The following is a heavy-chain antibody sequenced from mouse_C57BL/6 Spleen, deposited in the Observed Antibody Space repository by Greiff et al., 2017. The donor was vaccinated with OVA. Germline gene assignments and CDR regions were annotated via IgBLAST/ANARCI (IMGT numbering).Heavy chain of an antibody. V-gene: IGHV1-4*01. CDR1: GYTFTSYT. D-gene: IGHD2-4*01. Sequence: VMLVESGAELARPGASVKMSCKASGYTFTSYTMHWVKQRPGQGLEWIGYINPSSGYTKYNQKFKDKATLTADKSSSTAYMQLSSLTSEDSAVYYCARDYDYEDYWGQGTTLTVSS. CDR3: ARDYDYEDY. CDR2: INPSSGYT. J-gene: IGHJ2*01.